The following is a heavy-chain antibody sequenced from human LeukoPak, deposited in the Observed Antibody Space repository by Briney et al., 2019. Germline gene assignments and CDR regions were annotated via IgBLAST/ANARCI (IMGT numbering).Heavy chain of an antibody. CDR3: AREDDILTGYSPGLEPHYYGMDV. Sequence: PGGSLRLSCAASGFTFSNYAMNWVRQAPGKGLEWVSSISSSSSYIYYADSVKGRFTISRDNAKDSLYLQMNSLRAEDTAVYYCAREDDILTGYSPGLEPHYYGMDVWGQGTTVTVSS. CDR1: GFTFSNYA. CDR2: ISSSSSYI. J-gene: IGHJ6*02. D-gene: IGHD3-9*01. V-gene: IGHV3-21*01.